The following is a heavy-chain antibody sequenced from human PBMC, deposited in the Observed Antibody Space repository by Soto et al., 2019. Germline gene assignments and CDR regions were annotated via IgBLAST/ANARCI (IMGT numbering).Heavy chain of an antibody. CDR2: IWYDGSNK. V-gene: IGHV3-33*01. CDR1: GFTFSSYG. CDR3: ARDFYGDYYFDY. Sequence: GGSLRLSCAASGFTFSSYGMHWVRQAPGKGLEWVAVIWYDGSNKYYADSVKGRFTISRDNSKNTLYLQMNSLRAEDTAVYYCARDFYGDYYFDYWGQGTLVTVSS. J-gene: IGHJ4*02. D-gene: IGHD4-17*01.